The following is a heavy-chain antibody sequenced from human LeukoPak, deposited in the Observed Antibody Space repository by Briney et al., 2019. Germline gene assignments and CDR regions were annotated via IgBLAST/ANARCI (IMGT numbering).Heavy chain of an antibody. CDR3: ARERIQIWEIHDAFDI. Sequence: SQTLSLTCAISGDSVSSNSAAWNWIRQSPSRGLEWLGRTYYRSKWYNDYAVSVKSRITINPDTSKNQFSLQLNSATPEDTAVYYCARERIQIWEIHDAFDIWGQGTMVTVSS. D-gene: IGHD5-18*01. V-gene: IGHV6-1*01. J-gene: IGHJ3*02. CDR2: TYYRSKWYN. CDR1: GDSVSSNSAA.